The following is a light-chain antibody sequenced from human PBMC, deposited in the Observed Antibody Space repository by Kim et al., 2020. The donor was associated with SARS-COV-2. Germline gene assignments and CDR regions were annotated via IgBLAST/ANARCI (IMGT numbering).Light chain of an antibody. J-gene: IGKJ4*01. CDR3: QQYGSPLT. CDR2: GAS. CDR1: QSVSSSY. V-gene: IGKV3-20*01. Sequence: EIVLTQSPGTLSLSPGERATLSCRAGQSVSSSYLAWYQQKPGQAPRLLIYGASSRATGIPDRFSGSGSGTDFTLTISRLEPEDFAVYYCQQYGSPLTFGGGTKLEI.